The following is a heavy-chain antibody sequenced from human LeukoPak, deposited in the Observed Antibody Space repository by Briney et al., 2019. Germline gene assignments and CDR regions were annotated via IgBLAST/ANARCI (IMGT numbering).Heavy chain of an antibody. CDR2: ISGSGGWA. CDR1: GHSIINSY. J-gene: IGHJ6*03. Sequence: ETLSLTCTVSGHSIINSYYWGCIRQPPGKGLEWFSAISGSGGWALYADSVKGRFTISRDNSNNTLSVQMNSVRAEDTGVYYCVKGAKYSGSSVDYFYMDVWAKGTTVTVSS. V-gene: IGHV3-23*01. CDR3: VKGAKYSGSSVDYFYMDV. D-gene: IGHD1-26*01.